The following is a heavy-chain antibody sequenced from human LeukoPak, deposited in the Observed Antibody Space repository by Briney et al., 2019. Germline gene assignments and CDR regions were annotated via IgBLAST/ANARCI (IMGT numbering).Heavy chain of an antibody. V-gene: IGHV3-23*01. CDR2: IIGSGGST. D-gene: IGHD6-19*01. Sequence: GGSLRLSCAASGFTFSSDAMSSVRQAPGKGLEWVSAIIGSGGSTYYADSVTGRFTISRDNSKNTLYLQMNSLRAEDTAVYYCANAVDSSGWYWVGYYFDYWGQGTLVTVSS. CDR3: ANAVDSSGWYWVGYYFDY. J-gene: IGHJ4*02. CDR1: GFTFSSDA.